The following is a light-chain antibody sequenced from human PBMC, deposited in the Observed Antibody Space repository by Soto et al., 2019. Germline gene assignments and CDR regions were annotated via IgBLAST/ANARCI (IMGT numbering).Light chain of an antibody. V-gene: IGKV3-11*01. CDR1: QSVSTY. CDR3: QRRSNWPVT. J-gene: IGKJ1*01. Sequence: EIVLTQSPATLSLSPGERATLSCSAVQSVSTYLAWYQQKPGRAPRLLIYDASSRATGIPARFSGSGSGTEFTLTSSSLEPEDCAVYYCQRRSNWPVTFGQGTRVEIQ. CDR2: DAS.